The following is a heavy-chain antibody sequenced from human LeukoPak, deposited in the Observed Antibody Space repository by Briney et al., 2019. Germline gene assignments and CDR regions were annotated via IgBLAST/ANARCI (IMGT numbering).Heavy chain of an antibody. Sequence: ASVKVSCKASGGTFSSYAISWVRQAPGQGLEWMGIINPSGGSTSYAQKFQGRVTMTRDTSTSTVYMELSSLRSEDTAVYYCARDGYGGNSEEMSGWFDPWGQGTLVTVSS. J-gene: IGHJ5*02. CDR2: INPSGGST. D-gene: IGHD4-23*01. V-gene: IGHV1-46*01. CDR3: ARDGYGGNSEEMSGWFDP. CDR1: GGTFSSYA.